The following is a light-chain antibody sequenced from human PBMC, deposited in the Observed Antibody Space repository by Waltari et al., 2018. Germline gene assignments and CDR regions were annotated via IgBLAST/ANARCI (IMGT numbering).Light chain of an antibody. CDR1: QSISSN. CDR2: GAS. CDR3: QQYNDWPRT. Sequence: EQVLTQSPATLSASPGERSSLSCRASQSISSNLAWYQQKPGQAPRLLIYGASTRATGIPVRFSGSGSGTDFTLTISSLQSEDFAVYHCQQYNDWPRTFGQGTKVEIK. V-gene: IGKV3-15*01. J-gene: IGKJ1*01.